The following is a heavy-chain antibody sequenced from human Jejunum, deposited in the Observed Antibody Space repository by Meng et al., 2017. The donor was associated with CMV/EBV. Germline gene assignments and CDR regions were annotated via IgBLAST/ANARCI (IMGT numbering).Heavy chain of an antibody. J-gene: IGHJ5*02. V-gene: IGHV2-5*02. CDR2: IYWDDDK. CDR1: GFSLSTSEVG. D-gene: IGHD2-2*01. Sequence: QIPLKESGPTRVKPTQTLTLTCTFSGFSLSTSEVGVGWIRQPPGKALEWLAVIYWDDDKRYSPSLKSRLTITKDTSKNQVVLTLTNMDPVDTATYYCALFTRSWFDPWGQGTLVTVSS. CDR3: ALFTRSWFDP.